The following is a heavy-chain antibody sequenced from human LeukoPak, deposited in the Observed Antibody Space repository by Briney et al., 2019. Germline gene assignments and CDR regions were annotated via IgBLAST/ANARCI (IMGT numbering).Heavy chain of an antibody. J-gene: IGHJ5*02. CDR2: ITYSGYS. D-gene: IGHD3-9*01. Sequence: SETLSLTCNVSGDSMRSYYWSWIRQPPGKGLEWIGYITYSGYSNSNPSLRTRLTISMDESKNQSSLELKSVTAADTAMYFCASLSGGYFDSDLWGQGTLVTVSS. CDR3: ASLSGGYFDSDL. V-gene: IGHV4-59*12. CDR1: GDSMRSYY.